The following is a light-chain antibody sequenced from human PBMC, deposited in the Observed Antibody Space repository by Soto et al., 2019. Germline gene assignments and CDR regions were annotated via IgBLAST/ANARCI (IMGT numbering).Light chain of an antibody. CDR3: QTWGTGIVV. CDR2: LNSDGSH. V-gene: IGLV4-69*01. J-gene: IGLJ2*01. Sequence: QPVLTQSPSASASLGASVKLTCTLSSGHSSYAIAWHQQQPEKSPRYLMKLNSDGSHSKGDGIPDRCSGSSSGAERYLTISILQSEDAADYYCQTWGTGIVVFGGGTKVTVL. CDR1: SGHSSYA.